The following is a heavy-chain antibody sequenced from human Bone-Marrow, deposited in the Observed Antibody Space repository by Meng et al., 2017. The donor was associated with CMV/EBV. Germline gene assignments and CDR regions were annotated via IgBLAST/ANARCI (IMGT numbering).Heavy chain of an antibody. CDR2: IIPILGIA. CDR1: GYTFTSYG. D-gene: IGHD2-2*02. V-gene: IGHV1-69*10. Sequence: SVKVSCKASGYTFTSYGLSWVRQAPGQGLEWMGGIIPILGIANYAQKFQGRVTITADKSTSTAYMELSSLRSEDTAVYYCARVRCSSTSCYMGYYFDYWGQGTLVTVSS. J-gene: IGHJ4*02. CDR3: ARVRCSSTSCYMGYYFDY.